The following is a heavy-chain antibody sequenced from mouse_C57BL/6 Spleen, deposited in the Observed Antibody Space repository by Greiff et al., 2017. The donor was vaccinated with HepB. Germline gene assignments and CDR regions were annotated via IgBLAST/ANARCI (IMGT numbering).Heavy chain of an antibody. CDR3: AHYSNYLYAMDY. V-gene: IGHV1-82*01. Sequence: QVQLQQSGPELVKPGASVKISCKASGYAFSSSWMNWVKQRPGKGLEWIGRIYPGDGDTNYNGKFKGKATLTADKSSSTAYMQLSSLTSEDSAVYFCAHYSNYLYAMDYWGQGTSVTVSS. CDR2: IYPGDGDT. J-gene: IGHJ4*01. D-gene: IGHD2-5*01. CDR1: GYAFSSSW.